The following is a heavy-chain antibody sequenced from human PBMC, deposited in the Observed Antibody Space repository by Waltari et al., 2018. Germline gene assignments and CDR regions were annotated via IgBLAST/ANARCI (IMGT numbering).Heavy chain of an antibody. CDR3: ARDYYYDSSGQASNWFDP. Sequence: QVQLQESGPGLVKPSETLSLTCAVSGYSISSGYYWSWIRQHPGKGLEWIGYIYYSGSNYSNPAPKSRVTITVDTSKNQFSLKLSSVTAADTAVYYCARDYYYDSSGQASNWFDPWGQGTLVTVSS. J-gene: IGHJ5*02. CDR1: GYSISSGYY. V-gene: IGHV4-31*11. D-gene: IGHD3-22*01. CDR2: IYYSGSN.